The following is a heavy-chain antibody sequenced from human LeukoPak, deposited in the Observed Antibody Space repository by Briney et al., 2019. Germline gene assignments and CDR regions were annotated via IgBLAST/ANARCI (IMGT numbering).Heavy chain of an antibody. Sequence: PGGSLRLSCAASGFTFSSYWMSWVRQAPGKGLEWVANIKQDGGEKYYVDSVKGRFTISRDNAKNSLYLQMNSLRAEDTAVYYCARGFSALHVSGPAANFYMDVWGKGTTVTISS. CDR3: ARGFSALHVSGPAANFYMDV. D-gene: IGHD2-15*01. V-gene: IGHV3-7*01. J-gene: IGHJ6*03. CDR2: IKQDGGEK. CDR1: GFTFSSYW.